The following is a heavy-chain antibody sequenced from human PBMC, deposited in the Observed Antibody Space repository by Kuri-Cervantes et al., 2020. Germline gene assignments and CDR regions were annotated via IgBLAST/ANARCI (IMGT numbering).Heavy chain of an antibody. V-gene: IGHV3-23*01. D-gene: IGHD6-19*01. CDR1: GFTFSINA. CDR3: ARGFHRQWLTYFDY. Sequence: GGSLRLSCAASGFTFSINAMTWVRQAPGKGLEWVSSISDSGDRTYYADSMKGRFTISRDNSKNTLYLQMNSLRSEDTAVYYCARGFHRQWLTYFDYWGQGTLVTVSS. CDR2: ISDSGDRT. J-gene: IGHJ4*02.